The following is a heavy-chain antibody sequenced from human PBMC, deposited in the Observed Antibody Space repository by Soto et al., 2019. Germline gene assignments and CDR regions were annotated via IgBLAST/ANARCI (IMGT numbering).Heavy chain of an antibody. J-gene: IGHJ6*02. V-gene: IGHV1-69*01. CDR2: IIPIFGTA. CDR1: GGTFSNYA. D-gene: IGHD2-8*02. CDR3: ARDRNVATARVDYVYGMEV. Sequence: QVQLVQSGAEVKKPGSSVKVSCKSSGGTFSNYAISWVRQAPGQGLEWMGGIIPIFGTAYYAQVFQGRVTITADESTGTAYMDLSSLRSEDTAVYYCARDRNVATARVDYVYGMEVGGQGTTVTVSS.